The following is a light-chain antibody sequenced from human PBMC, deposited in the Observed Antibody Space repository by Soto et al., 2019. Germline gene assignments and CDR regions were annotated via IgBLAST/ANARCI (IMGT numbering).Light chain of an antibody. CDR1: QSVSSN. CDR3: QQYNNWPPWT. J-gene: IGKJ1*01. CDR2: GAS. Sequence: EMVMTQSPATLSVSPGERATLSCRASQSVSSNLAWYQQKPGQAPRLLIYGASTRATGIPARFSGSGSGTEFTLTISSLQYEDVAVYYCQQYNNWPPWTFGQGTKVEIK. V-gene: IGKV3-15*01.